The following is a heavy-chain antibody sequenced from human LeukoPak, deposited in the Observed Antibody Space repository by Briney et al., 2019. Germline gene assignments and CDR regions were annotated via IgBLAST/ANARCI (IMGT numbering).Heavy chain of an antibody. CDR2: IYYSGST. CDR3: ARAIDDAFDI. CDR1: GGSISSYY. J-gene: IGHJ3*02. V-gene: IGHV4-59*01. Sequence: SETLSLTCTVSGGSISSYYWSWIRQPPGKGMEWIGYIYYSGSTNYNPSLKSRVTISVDTSKNQFSLKLSSVTAADTAVYYCARAIDDAFDIWGQGTMVTVSS. D-gene: IGHD2-21*01.